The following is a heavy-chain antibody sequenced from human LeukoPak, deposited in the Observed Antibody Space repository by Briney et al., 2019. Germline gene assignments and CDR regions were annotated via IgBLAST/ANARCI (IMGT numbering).Heavy chain of an antibody. Sequence: IPGGSLRLSCAASGFTFSSYSMNWVRQAPGRGLEWVSSISSSSSYIYYADSVKGRFTISRDNAKNSLYLQMNSLRAEDTAVYYCARRGYSSGWNRFDYWGQGTLVTVSS. CDR3: ARRGYSSGWNRFDY. CDR2: ISSSSSYI. J-gene: IGHJ4*02. D-gene: IGHD6-25*01. CDR1: GFTFSSYS. V-gene: IGHV3-21*01.